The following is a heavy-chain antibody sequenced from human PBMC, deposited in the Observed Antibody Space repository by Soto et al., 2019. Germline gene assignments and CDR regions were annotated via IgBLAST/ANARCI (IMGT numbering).Heavy chain of an antibody. V-gene: IGHV3-30*18. Sequence: ESGGGVVQPGRSLRLSCAASGFTFSSYGMHWVRQAPGKGLEWVAVISYDGSNKYYADSVKGRFTISRDNSKNTLYLQMNSLRAEDTAVYYCAKDKLTYYYGSGSYSPSHDWFDPWGQGTLVTVSS. J-gene: IGHJ5*02. CDR1: GFTFSSYG. CDR2: ISYDGSNK. CDR3: AKDKLTYYYGSGSYSPSHDWFDP. D-gene: IGHD3-10*01.